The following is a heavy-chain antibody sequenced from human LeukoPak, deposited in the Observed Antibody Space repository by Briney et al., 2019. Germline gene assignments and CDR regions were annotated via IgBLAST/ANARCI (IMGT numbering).Heavy chain of an antibody. D-gene: IGHD3-10*01. V-gene: IGHV1-69*13. J-gene: IGHJ4*02. CDR1: GGTFSSYA. Sequence: SVKVSCKASGGTFSSYAISWVRQAPGQGLEWMGGIIPIFGTANYAQKFQGRVTITADESTSAAYMELSSLRSEDTAVYYCARKASGYSGYFDYWGQGTLVTVSS. CDR3: ARKASGYSGYFDY. CDR2: IIPIFGTA.